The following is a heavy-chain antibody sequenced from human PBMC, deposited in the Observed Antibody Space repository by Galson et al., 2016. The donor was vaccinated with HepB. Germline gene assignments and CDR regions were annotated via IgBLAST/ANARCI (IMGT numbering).Heavy chain of an antibody. V-gene: IGHV3-49*03. CDR3: TRGGADGKAFDL. J-gene: IGHJ3*01. D-gene: IGHD4-23*01. CDR1: GFTFDDYA. Sequence: SLRLSCAASGFTFDDYAMTWFRQAPGQGLEWVGMIRSNASGGTTEYAAFVQVTFSISRDDSTSIAYLQMNSLKTEAKAVYSCTRGGADGKAFDLWGQGTMVSVSS. CDR2: IRSNASGGTT.